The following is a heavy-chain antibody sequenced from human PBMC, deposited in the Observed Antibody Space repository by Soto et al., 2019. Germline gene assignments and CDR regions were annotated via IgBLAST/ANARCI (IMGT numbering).Heavy chain of an antibody. CDR3: ARGIDSYYYYYMDV. CDR2: INHSGST. V-gene: IGHV4-34*01. Sequence: PSETLSLTCAVYGGSFSGYYWSWIRQPPGKGLEWIGEINHSGSTNYNPSLKSRVTISVDTSKSQFSLKLSSVTAADTAVYYCARGIDSYYYYYMDVWGKGTTVTVSS. CDR1: GGSFSGYY. J-gene: IGHJ6*03. D-gene: IGHD3-3*01.